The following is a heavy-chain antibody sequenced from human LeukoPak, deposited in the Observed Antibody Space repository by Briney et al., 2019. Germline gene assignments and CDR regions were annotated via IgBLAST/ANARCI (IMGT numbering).Heavy chain of an antibody. Sequence: PWETLSLTCAVSGYSISSSYYWGWIRQPPGKGLELIGTIYHSGSTHYNPSLKSRVTLSVDTSKNQFSLKLRSVTAADTAVYYCASLPSNTVTHDYWGQGTLVTVSS. V-gene: IGHV4-38-2*01. CDR3: ASLPSNTVTHDY. J-gene: IGHJ4*02. CDR1: GYSISSSYY. CDR2: IYHSGST. D-gene: IGHD4-11*01.